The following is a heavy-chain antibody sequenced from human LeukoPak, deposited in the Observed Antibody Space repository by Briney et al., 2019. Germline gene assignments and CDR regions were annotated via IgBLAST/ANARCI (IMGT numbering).Heavy chain of an antibody. CDR1: GFTFSSFW. CDR2: IKYDGSEI. D-gene: IGHD3-22*01. V-gene: IGHV3-7*01. CDR3: ARDRRDYYDSSSYYFFDY. Sequence: GGSLRLSCAASGFTFSSFWMSWVRQAPGKGLEWVANIKYDGSEIDYVDSVKGRFTISRDNAKNSLYLQMNSLRAEDTAVYYCARDRRDYYDSSSYYFFDYWGQGTLVTVSS. J-gene: IGHJ4*02.